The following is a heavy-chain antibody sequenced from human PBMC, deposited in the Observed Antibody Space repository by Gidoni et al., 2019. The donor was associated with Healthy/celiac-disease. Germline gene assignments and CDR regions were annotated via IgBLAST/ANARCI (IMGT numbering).Heavy chain of an antibody. J-gene: IGHJ4*02. D-gene: IGHD6-13*01. V-gene: IGHV4-39*01. CDR2: IYYSGST. CDR1: SSSSYY. CDR3: SRHYEGIAAGEDFDD. Sequence: SSSSYYWGWIRQHPGKGLEWIGSIYYSGSTYYNPSLKSRVTISVDTSKNQFSLKLSAVTAADTAVYYCSRHYEGIAAGEDFDDWGQGTLVTVS.